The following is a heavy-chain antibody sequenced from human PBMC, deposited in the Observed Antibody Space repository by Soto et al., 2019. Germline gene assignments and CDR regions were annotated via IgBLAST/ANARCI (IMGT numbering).Heavy chain of an antibody. Sequence: SETLSLTCTVSGGSISSYYWSWIRQPPGKGLEWIGYIYYSGSTNYNPSLKSRVTISVDTSKNQFSLKLSSVTAADTAVYYCARMGAAGYYYDSSGYYWFDPWGQGTLVTVSS. J-gene: IGHJ5*02. D-gene: IGHD3-22*01. CDR1: GGSISSYY. CDR3: ARMGAAGYYYDSSGYYWFDP. V-gene: IGHV4-59*01. CDR2: IYYSGST.